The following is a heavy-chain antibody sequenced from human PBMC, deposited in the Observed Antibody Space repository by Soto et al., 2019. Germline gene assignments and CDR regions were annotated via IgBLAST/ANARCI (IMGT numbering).Heavy chain of an antibody. Sequence: QVQLQESGPGLVKPSETLSLTCTVSGGSVSSGSYYWSWIRQPSGKGLEWIGYIYYSGSTNYNPSLKSRVTISVDTSKNKFSLKLSSVAAADTAVYYCARGTTYYYDSGTGPIDYWGQGTLVTVSS. CDR1: GGSVSSGSYY. D-gene: IGHD3-22*01. CDR3: ARGTTYYYDSGTGPIDY. CDR2: IYYSGST. V-gene: IGHV4-61*01. J-gene: IGHJ4*02.